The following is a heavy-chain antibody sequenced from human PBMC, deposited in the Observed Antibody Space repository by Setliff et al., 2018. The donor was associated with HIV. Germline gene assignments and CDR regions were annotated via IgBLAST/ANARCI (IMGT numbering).Heavy chain of an antibody. CDR2: IYSGGTT. J-gene: IGHJ6*03. V-gene: IGHV3-66*02. CDR3: AREPLNVLRGREQYYMDV. CDR1: GFTVTDNY. D-gene: IGHD3-10*01. Sequence: SGGSLRLSCVVSGFTVTDNYVNWVRQAPGKGLEWVSVIYSGGTTFYADSVKGRFTISRDTSRNTVYLQMTNLRRDDTAVYFCAREPLNVLRGREQYYMDVWGKGTAVTVSS.